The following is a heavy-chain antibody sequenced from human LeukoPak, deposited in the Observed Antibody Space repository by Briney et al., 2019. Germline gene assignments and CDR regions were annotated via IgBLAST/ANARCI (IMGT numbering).Heavy chain of an antibody. D-gene: IGHD3-22*01. CDR1: GGSFSGYY. V-gene: IGHV4-34*01. CDR3: AGKPRLYYYDSSGQLDY. Sequence: SETLSLTCAVYGGSFSGYYWSWIRQPPGKGLEWIGEINHSGSTNYNPSLKSRVTISVDTSKNQFSLKLSSVTAADTAVYHCAGKPRLYYYDSSGQLDYWGQGTLVTVSS. CDR2: INHSGST. J-gene: IGHJ4*02.